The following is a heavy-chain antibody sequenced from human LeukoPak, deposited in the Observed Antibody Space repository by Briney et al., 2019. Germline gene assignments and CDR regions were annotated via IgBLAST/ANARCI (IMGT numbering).Heavy chain of an antibody. CDR2: ISYTGIT. Sequence: TASETLSLTCSVSGGSIGGYSWTWVRQPPGKRLEYIGYISYTGITYYNPSLMSRVTISVATSKNQFSLKLTSLTAADTAMYYCARDRDGANSNWFDPWGQGTLVTVSS. V-gene: IGHV4-59*12. CDR3: ARDRDGANSNWFDP. D-gene: IGHD4-23*01. J-gene: IGHJ5*02. CDR1: GGSIGGYS.